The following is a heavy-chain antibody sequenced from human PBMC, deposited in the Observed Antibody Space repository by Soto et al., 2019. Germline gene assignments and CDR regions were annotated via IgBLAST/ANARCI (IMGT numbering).Heavy chain of an antibody. CDR3: ARDRGPVAGPRYYFDY. J-gene: IGHJ4*02. CDR1: GGSISSYY. D-gene: IGHD6-19*01. CDR2: IYYSGST. V-gene: IGHV4-59*01. Sequence: LSLTCTVSGGSISSYYWSWIRQPPGKGLEWIGYIYYSGSTNYNPSLKSRVTISVDTSKNQFSLKLSSVTAADTAVYYCARDRGPVAGPRYYFDYWGQGTLVTVSS.